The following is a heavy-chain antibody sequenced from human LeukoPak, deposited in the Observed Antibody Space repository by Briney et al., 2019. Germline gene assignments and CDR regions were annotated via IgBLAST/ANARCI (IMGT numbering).Heavy chain of an antibody. Sequence: PGGSLRLSCAASGFTLSNFAMSWVRQAPDKGLEWVSTISGSGGGTYYADSVKGRFTISRDDSKNTLYLQMNSLRADDTAVYYCAKDLGRYRNNFFDYWGQGNLVTVSS. CDR1: GFTLSNFA. CDR3: AKDLGRYRNNFFDY. CDR2: ISGSGGGT. V-gene: IGHV3-23*01. J-gene: IGHJ4*02. D-gene: IGHD1-26*01.